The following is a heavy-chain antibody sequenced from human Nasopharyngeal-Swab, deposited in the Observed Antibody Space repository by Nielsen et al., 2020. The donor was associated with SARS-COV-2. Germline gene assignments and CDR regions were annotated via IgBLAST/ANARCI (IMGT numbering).Heavy chain of an antibody. J-gene: IGHJ4*02. CDR3: AKARRTDTYGYECFDS. D-gene: IGHD5-18*01. CDR1: GFTFSSYW. CDR2: ITWNSGNK. V-gene: IGHV3-9*01. Sequence: SLKISCAASGFTFSSYWMSWVRQAPGKGLEWVSGITWNSGNKGYAESVQGRFTISRDNAKNSLYLQMNSLRAEDTALYYCAKARRTDTYGYECFDSWGQGTLVTVSS.